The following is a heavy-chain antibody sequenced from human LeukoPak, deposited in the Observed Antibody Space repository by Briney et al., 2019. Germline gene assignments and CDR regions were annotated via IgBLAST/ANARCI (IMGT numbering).Heavy chain of an antibody. D-gene: IGHD3-9*01. V-gene: IGHV3-30*02. Sequence: GGSLRLSCAASGFTFSSYGMHWVRQAPGKGLEWVAFIRYDGSNKYYADSVKGRFTISRDNSKNTLYLQMNSLRAEDTAVYYCAKDSRQTSYYDILTGYYTGNWFDPWGQGTLVTVSS. CDR1: GFTFSSYG. CDR2: IRYDGSNK. CDR3: AKDSRQTSYYDILTGYYTGNWFDP. J-gene: IGHJ5*02.